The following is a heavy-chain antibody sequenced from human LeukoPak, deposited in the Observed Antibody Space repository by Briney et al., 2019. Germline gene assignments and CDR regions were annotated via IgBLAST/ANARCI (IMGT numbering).Heavy chain of an antibody. CDR3: AKFDGGRIRGYFDY. CDR1: GFAFSGYL. Sequence: GGSLRLSCVASGFAFSGYLMHWVRQAPGKGLEWVSAFSGSGGSTYYADSVKGRFTISRDNSKNTLYLQMNSLRAEDTAVYYCAKFDGGRIRGYFDYWGQGTLVTVSS. V-gene: IGHV3-23*01. CDR2: FSGSGGST. J-gene: IGHJ4*02. D-gene: IGHD3-10*01.